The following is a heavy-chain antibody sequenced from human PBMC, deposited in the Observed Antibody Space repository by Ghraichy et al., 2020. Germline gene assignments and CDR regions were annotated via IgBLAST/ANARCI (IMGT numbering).Heavy chain of an antibody. CDR2: IFASGST. V-gene: IGHV4-4*07. D-gene: IGHD1-7*01. J-gene: IGHJ4*02. Sequence: SETLSLTCSVSGGSISNYHWSWIRQPAGKGLEWIGRIFASGSTNYNPSLQSRVTVSVVKSKDQFSLRLTSVTAADTAVYYCARELITPLRGTTYYFDRWGQGTLVTVSS. CDR1: GGSISNYH. CDR3: ARELITPLRGTTYYFDR.